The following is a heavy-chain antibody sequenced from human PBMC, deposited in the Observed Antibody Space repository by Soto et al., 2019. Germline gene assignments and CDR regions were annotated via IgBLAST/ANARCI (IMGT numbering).Heavy chain of an antibody. Sequence: PGGSLRLSCAASGFPFSSYWMHWVRQAPGKGLVWVSRINSDGSSTSYADSVKGRFTISRDNAKNTLYLQMNSLRAEDTAVYYCAREFARNWNDRIDYWGQGTLVTVSS. CDR3: AREFARNWNDRIDY. J-gene: IGHJ4*02. D-gene: IGHD1-1*01. CDR1: GFPFSSYW. CDR2: INSDGSST. V-gene: IGHV3-74*01.